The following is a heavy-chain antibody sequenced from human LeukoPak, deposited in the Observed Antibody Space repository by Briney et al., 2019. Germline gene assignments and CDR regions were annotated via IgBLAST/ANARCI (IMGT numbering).Heavy chain of an antibody. V-gene: IGHV1-69*04. J-gene: IGHJ6*02. CDR1: ADTFKRYA. CDR3: ARDASYYGLDV. Sequence: SVKVSCKASADTFKRYAISWVRQALGHGLEWMGRITPLLGMANYTQRFQGRVTITADKSTHTAYMELSTLRSDDTAVYYCARDASYYGLDVWGQGTTVTVSS. CDR2: ITPLLGMA.